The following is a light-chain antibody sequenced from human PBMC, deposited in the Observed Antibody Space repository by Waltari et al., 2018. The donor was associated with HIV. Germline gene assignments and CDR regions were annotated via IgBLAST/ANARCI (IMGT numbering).Light chain of an antibody. CDR2: EVT. V-gene: IGLV2-8*01. CDR3: GSYTGDESPDVV. CDR1: SSDIGAF. Sequence: QSALTQPPSASGSPGQSVTLSCTGTSSDIGAFVPWYQQPSGKAPKLMLYEVTKRHSGVPVRFSGSTSGNTASLTVSGLQAGDEADYSCGSYTGDESPDVVFGEGTKLTVL. J-gene: IGLJ2*01.